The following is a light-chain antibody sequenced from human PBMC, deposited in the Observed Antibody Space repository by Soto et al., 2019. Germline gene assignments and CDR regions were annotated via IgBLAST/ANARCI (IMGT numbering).Light chain of an antibody. J-gene: IGKJ4*01. CDR2: DAS. CDR1: QSVRSS. CDR3: QQYGSSPLT. Sequence: EIVLTQSPATLSLSPGERATLSCRASQSVRSSLAWYQQKPGQAPRLLIYDASNRATGIPARFSGSGSGTVFTLSISSLEPEDFAVYSCQQYGSSPLTFGGGTKVEIK. V-gene: IGKV3-11*01.